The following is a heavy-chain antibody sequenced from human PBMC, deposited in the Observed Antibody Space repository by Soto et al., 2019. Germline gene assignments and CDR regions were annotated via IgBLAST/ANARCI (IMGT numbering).Heavy chain of an antibody. CDR3: AREAKPYYYDSSGYSDY. CDR1: GFTFSSYA. D-gene: IGHD3-22*01. J-gene: IGHJ4*02. V-gene: IGHV3-30-3*01. CDR2: ISYDGSNK. Sequence: GGSLRLSCAASGFTFSSYAMHWVRQAPGKGLEWVAVISYDGSNKYYADSVKGRFTISRDNSKNTLYLQMNSLRAEDTAVYYCAREAKPYYYDSSGYSDYWGQGTLVTVSS.